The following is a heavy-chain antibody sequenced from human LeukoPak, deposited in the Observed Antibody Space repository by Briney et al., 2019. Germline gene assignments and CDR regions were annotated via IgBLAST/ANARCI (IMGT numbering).Heavy chain of an antibody. J-gene: IGHJ5*02. V-gene: IGHV4-34*01. CDR2: INHSGST. CDR3: ARHRRQGGGGTNWFDP. D-gene: IGHD2-15*01. Sequence: SETLSLTCAVYGGSFSGYYWSWLRQPPGKGLEWIGEINHSGSTNYNPSLKSRVTISVDTSKNQFSLKLSSVTAADTAVYYCARHRRQGGGGTNWFDPWGQGTLVTVSS. CDR1: GGSFSGYY.